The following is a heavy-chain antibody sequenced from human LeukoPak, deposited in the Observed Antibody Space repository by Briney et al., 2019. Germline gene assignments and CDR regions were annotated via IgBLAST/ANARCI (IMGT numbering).Heavy chain of an antibody. Sequence: GGSLRLSCAASGFTFSNYAMSWVRQAPGKGLEWVSSISDSGGITHHAGSVKGRFTISRDNSKNTLYLQMNSLRAEDTAVYYCAKVGLRVVVMTARIDYWGQGTLVTVSS. CDR2: ISDSGGIT. J-gene: IGHJ4*02. V-gene: IGHV3-23*01. CDR1: GFTFSNYA. D-gene: IGHD2-21*02. CDR3: AKVGLRVVVMTARIDY.